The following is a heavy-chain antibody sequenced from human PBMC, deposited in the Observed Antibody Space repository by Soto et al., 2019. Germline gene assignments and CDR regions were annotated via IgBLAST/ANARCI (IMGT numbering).Heavy chain of an antibody. Sequence: PSETLSLTCAVSGGSMSSRNWWSRVRQPPGKGLEWIGEIYHSGNANYNPSLKSRVTISVDTSKNQFSLKLTSVTAADTAVYYCARDKITGLFDYWGQGTLVTVSS. J-gene: IGHJ4*02. D-gene: IGHD2-8*02. V-gene: IGHV4-4*02. CDR3: ARDKITGLFDY. CDR1: GGSMSSRNW. CDR2: IYHSGNA.